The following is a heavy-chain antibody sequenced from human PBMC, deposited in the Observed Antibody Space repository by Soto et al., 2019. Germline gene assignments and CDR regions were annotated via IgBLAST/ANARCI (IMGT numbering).Heavy chain of an antibody. V-gene: IGHV1-46*01. Sequence: QVQLGQSGSEVKKPGASVKVYCTASGYTFTSYYVHWVRQAPGQGLEWMGVVNPSSGRTTYAQKFRGRITIARDTSTSTVHVELSSLRSEDTAVYYCARGIDIGQNYHYYGMDVWGQGTTVTVSS. CDR1: GYTFTSYY. CDR3: ARGIDIGQNYHYYGMDV. D-gene: IGHD2-21*01. J-gene: IGHJ6*02. CDR2: VNPSSGRT.